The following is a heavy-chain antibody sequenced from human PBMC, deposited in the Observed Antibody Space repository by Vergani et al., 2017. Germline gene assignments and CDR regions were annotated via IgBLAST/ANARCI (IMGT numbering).Heavy chain of an antibody. D-gene: IGHD3-16*01. V-gene: IGHV4-38-2*01. CDR3: ARLDWGYGMDV. CDR2: IYHSGST. CDR1: GYSISSGYY. Sequence: QVQLQESGPGLVKPSETLSLTCAVSGYSISSGYYWGWIRQPPGKGLEWIGSIYHSGSTYYNPSLKSRVTISVDKAKNQFSLKLSSVTAADTAVYYCARLDWGYGMDVWGQGTTVTVSS. J-gene: IGHJ6*02.